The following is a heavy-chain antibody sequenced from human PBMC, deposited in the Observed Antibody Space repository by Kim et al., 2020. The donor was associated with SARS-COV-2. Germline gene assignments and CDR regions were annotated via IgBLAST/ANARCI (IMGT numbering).Heavy chain of an antibody. CDR2: INHSGST. V-gene: IGHV4-34*01. Sequence: SETLSLTCAVYGGSFSGYYWSWIRQPPGKGLEWIGEINHSGSTNYNPSLKSRVTISVDTSKNQFSLKLSSVTAADTAVYYCARGPYFWSGYYTKYYFDYWGQGTLVTVSS. CDR3: ARGPYFWSGYYTKYYFDY. D-gene: IGHD3-3*01. CDR1: GGSFSGYY. J-gene: IGHJ4*02.